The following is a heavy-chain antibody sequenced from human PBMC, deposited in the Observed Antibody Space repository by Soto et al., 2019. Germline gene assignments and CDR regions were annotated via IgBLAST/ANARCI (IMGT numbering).Heavy chain of an antibody. J-gene: IGHJ6*02. Sequence: QVQLQESGPGLVKPSETLSLTCTVSGASISSGPYYWGWIRQPPGKGLEWIGFIYYSGSAYYNPSLKSRVTISIDTSKNQFSLKLTSVTAADTAVFYCARHGVDYGDYASYYYYGMDVWGRGTTVTVSS. CDR2: IYYSGSA. CDR3: ARHGVDYGDYASYYYYGMDV. D-gene: IGHD4-17*01. CDR1: GASISSGPYY. V-gene: IGHV4-39*01.